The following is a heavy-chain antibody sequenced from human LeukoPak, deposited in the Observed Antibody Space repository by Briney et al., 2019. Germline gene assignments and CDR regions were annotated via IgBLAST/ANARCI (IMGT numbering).Heavy chain of an antibody. CDR3: ARGSPNDYSPPRMDV. CDR2: IANDGRDK. D-gene: IGHD4-11*01. CDR1: GFTFSDYG. V-gene: IGHV3-30*03. J-gene: IGHJ6*02. Sequence: HPGRSLRLSCAASGFTFSDYGMHWVRQAPGKGLEWAAVIANDGRDKKYADSVRGRFTISRDNSKNTLYLQMNSLRAEDTAVYYCARGSPNDYSPPRMDVWGQGTTVTVSS.